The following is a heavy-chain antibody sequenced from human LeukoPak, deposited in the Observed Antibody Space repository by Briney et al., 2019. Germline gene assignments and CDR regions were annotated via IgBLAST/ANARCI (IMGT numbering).Heavy chain of an antibody. D-gene: IGHD6-25*01. J-gene: IGHJ4*02. CDR1: GYTSTNYY. V-gene: IGHV1-46*01. CDR2: INLNAVTT. CDR3: AREGAAEAKNFDY. Sequence: GASVKVSCKASGYTSTNYYIHWMRQAPGQGLEWVGIINLNAVTTRYAQKFQGRITVTRDTSTSTVYMELSSLRSEDTAVYFCAREGAAEAKNFDYWGQGTLVIVSS.